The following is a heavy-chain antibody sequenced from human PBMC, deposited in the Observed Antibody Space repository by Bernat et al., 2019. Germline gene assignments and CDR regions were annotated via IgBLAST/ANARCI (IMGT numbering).Heavy chain of an antibody. V-gene: IGHV1-69*01. Sequence: QVQLVQSGAEVKKPGSSVKVSCKASGGTFSSYAISWVRQAPGQGLEWMGGIIPIFGTANYAQKFQGRVTITADESTSTAYMEVSSLRSEDTAVYYCARGGDSSSWYREYYYYGMDVWGQGTTVTVPS. CDR2: IIPIFGTA. J-gene: IGHJ6*02. CDR1: GGTFSSYA. D-gene: IGHD6-13*01. CDR3: ARGGDSSSWYREYYYYGMDV.